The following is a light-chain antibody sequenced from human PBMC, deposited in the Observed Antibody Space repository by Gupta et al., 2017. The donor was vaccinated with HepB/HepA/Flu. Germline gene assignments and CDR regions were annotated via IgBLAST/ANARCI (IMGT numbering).Light chain of an antibody. J-gene: IGKJ5*01. CDR1: QSVISN. V-gene: IGKV3-15*01. Sequence: EIVMTQSPATLSVSPGERATLSCRASQSVISNLAWYQQKPGQTPRLLIFRASTRATGVPARFSGSGSGTEFSITISNPQSEDFAVYYCQQDSQWPITFGQGTRLEIK. CDR3: QQDSQWPIT. CDR2: RAS.